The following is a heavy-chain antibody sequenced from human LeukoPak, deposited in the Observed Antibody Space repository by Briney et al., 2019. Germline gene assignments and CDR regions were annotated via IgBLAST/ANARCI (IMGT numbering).Heavy chain of an antibody. V-gene: IGHV3-30-3*01. J-gene: IGHJ6*02. CDR3: ARDYGTWGSNYGMDV. CDR1: GFTFTSYA. CDR2: ISYDGNNK. D-gene: IGHD3-16*01. Sequence: PGGSLRLSCAVSGFTFTSYAMHWVRQAPGKGLEWLAIISYDGNNKYYADSVKGRFTISRDNSKNTLYLEMNSLRTDDTAVYYCARDYGTWGSNYGMDVWGQGTAVTVSS.